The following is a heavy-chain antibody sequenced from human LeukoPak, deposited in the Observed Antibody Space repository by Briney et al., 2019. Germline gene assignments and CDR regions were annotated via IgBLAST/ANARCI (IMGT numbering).Heavy chain of an antibody. Sequence: GASVKVSCKVSGYTLTELSMHWVRQAPGKGLEWMGGFDPEDGETIHAQKFQGRVTMTEDTSTDTAYMDPSSLRSEDTAVYYCATDFVVVPAAMGSSGFDPWGQGTLVTVSS. V-gene: IGHV1-24*01. D-gene: IGHD2-2*01. CDR3: ATDFVVVPAAMGSSGFDP. CDR2: FDPEDGET. CDR1: GYTLTELS. J-gene: IGHJ5*02.